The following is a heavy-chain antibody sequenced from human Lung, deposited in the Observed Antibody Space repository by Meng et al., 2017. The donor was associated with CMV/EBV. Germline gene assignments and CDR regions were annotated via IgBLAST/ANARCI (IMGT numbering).Heavy chain of an antibody. D-gene: IGHD4-23*01. V-gene: IGHV3-11*01. CDR1: GFSFSDYY. Sequence: SCEGSGFSFSDYYMIWIRQAPGEGLEWLAYISSSCNSIYYTDSVEGRFTISRDNARHSLYLQMNSLRVDDTAVYYCARGRGGNYYFDYWGQGTXVTVSS. CDR3: ARGRGGNYYFDY. J-gene: IGHJ4*02. CDR2: ISSSCNSI.